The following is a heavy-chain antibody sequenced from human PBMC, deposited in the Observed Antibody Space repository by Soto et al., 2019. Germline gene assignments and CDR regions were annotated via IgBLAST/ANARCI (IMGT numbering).Heavy chain of an antibody. D-gene: IGHD3-16*01. Sequence: PGGSLRLSCAASGFTFSDYGMHWVRQAPGKGLEWVTVIWYDGSNEYYADSVKGRFTVSRDNSKNTVFLQMNSLRAEDTAVYYCARDWGKGWNSWFDRWGQGTRVTVSS. V-gene: IGHV3-33*01. J-gene: IGHJ5*02. CDR2: IWYDGSNE. CDR3: ARDWGKGWNSWFDR. CDR1: GFTFSDYG.